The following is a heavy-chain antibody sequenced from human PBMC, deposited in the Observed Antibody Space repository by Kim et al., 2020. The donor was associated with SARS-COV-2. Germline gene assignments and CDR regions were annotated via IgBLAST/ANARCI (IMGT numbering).Heavy chain of an antibody. CDR1: GGSISSSSYY. CDR2: IYYSGST. D-gene: IGHD2-2*01. CDR3: AREGYQDY. J-gene: IGHJ4*02. Sequence: SETLSLTCTVSGGSISSSSYYWVWIRQPPGKGLEWIGSIYYSGSTYYNPSLKSRVTISVDTSKNQFSLKLSSVTAADTAVYYCAREGYQDYWGQGTLVTVSS. V-gene: IGHV4-39*07.